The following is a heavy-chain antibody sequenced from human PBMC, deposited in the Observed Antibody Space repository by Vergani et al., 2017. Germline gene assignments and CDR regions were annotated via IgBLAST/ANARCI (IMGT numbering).Heavy chain of an antibody. J-gene: IGHJ6*04. CDR2: IYPGDSDT. CDR1: GYSFTSYW. CDR3: ALSAGYCSGPSCTSGFYYDGMDG. Sequence: EVQLVQSGAEVKKPGESLKISCKGSGYSFTSYWIGWVRQMPGKGLECMWIIYPGDSDTRYSPSFQGQVTISADKSISTAYLQWGSLKASDTAMYYCALSAGYCSGPSCTSGFYYDGMDGWSEGSTVTVSP. V-gene: IGHV5-51*01. D-gene: IGHD2-15*01.